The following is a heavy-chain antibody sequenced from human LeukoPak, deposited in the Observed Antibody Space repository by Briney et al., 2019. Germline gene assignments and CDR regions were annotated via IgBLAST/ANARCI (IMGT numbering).Heavy chain of an antibody. CDR2: IYYSGST. V-gene: IGHV4-39*07. D-gene: IGHD3-10*01. Sequence: SETLSLTCTVSGGSISSSSYYWGWIRQPPGKGLEWIGSIYYSGSTHYNPSLKSRVTISVDTSKNQFSLKLSSVTAADTAVYYCARSGGSHDAFDIWGQGTMVTVSS. CDR3: ARSGGSHDAFDI. CDR1: GGSISSSSYY. J-gene: IGHJ3*02.